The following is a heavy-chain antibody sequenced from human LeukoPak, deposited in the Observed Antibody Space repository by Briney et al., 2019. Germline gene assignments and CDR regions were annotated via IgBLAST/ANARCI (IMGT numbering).Heavy chain of an antibody. J-gene: IGHJ5*02. CDR1: GDSISSGSYS. CDR3: AREGRRDILTDLNWFDP. V-gene: IGHV4-30-4*07. Sequence: SETLSLTCAVSGDSISSGSYSWSWIRQPPGKGLEWIGHIYYSGSTYYNPSLKSRLNMSVDRSKNQLSLKLSSVTAADTAVYYCAREGRRDILTDLNWFDPWGQGTLVTVSS. CDR2: IYYSGST. D-gene: IGHD3-9*01.